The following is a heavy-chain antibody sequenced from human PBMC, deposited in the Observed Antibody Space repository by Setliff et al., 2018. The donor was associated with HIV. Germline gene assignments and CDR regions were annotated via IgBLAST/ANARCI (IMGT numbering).Heavy chain of an antibody. J-gene: IGHJ4*02. V-gene: IGHV3-33*08. CDR3: ARYQWELLKGAIDY. D-gene: IGHD1-26*01. CDR1: GFRFRSYG. Sequence: PVGSLRLSCAASGFRFRSYGMHWVRQAPGKGLEWVAIIWFDGSNKYYADSVKGRFTISRDNSKNTLYLQMNSLRAEDTAVYYCARYQWELLKGAIDYWGQGTLVTVSS. CDR2: IWFDGSNK.